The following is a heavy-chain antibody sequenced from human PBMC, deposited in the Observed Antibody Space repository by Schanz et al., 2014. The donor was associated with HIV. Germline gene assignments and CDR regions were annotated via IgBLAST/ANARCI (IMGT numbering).Heavy chain of an antibody. D-gene: IGHD3-16*01. Sequence: QLQLQESGSGLVKPSETLSLTCTVSGGSISRSYWNWIRQPPGKGLEWIGEINHSGSTNYTPSLKSRVTISVDTSKNQFSLKMSSVTAADTAVYYCARDLGTLGLNYYGMDVWGQGTTVTVSS. J-gene: IGHJ6*02. CDR1: GGSISRSY. V-gene: IGHV4-59*01. CDR3: ARDLGTLGLNYYGMDV. CDR2: INHSGST.